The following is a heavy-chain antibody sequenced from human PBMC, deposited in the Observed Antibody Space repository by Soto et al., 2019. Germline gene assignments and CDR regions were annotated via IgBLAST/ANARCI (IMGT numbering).Heavy chain of an antibody. D-gene: IGHD3-10*01. Sequence: GASVTVSCKASAYTFTTYGISWVRQAPGQGLEWMGWISGYNGQTNYAQKFRGRVTITTDTSTSTAYMELRSLRSDDTAMYYCAREGRKKIWVEGLNAMDAWGQGTRFTLS. J-gene: IGHJ6*02. CDR2: ISGYNGQT. CDR1: AYTFTTYG. CDR3: AREGRKKIWVEGLNAMDA. V-gene: IGHV1-18*01.